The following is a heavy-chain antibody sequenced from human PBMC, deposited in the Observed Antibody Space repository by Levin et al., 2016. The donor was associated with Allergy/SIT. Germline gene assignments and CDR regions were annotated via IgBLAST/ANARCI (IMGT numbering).Heavy chain of an antibody. CDR1: GGSISSGGYS. D-gene: IGHD3-22*01. CDR3: ASSPDDSSGYYYDY. V-gene: IGHV4-30-2*01. CDR2: IYHSGST. Sequence: SETLSLTCAVSGGSISSGGYSWSWIRQPPGKGLEWIGYIYHSGSTYYNPSLKSRVTISVDRSKNQFSLKLSSVTAADTAVYYCASSPDDSSGYYYDYWGQGTLVTVSS. J-gene: IGHJ4*02.